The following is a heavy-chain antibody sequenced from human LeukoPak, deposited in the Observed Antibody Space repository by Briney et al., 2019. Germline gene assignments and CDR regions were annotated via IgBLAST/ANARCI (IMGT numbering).Heavy chain of an antibody. CDR2: IYTSGST. Sequence: SQTLSLTCTVSGGSISSGSYYWSWIRQPAGKGLEWIGRIYTSGSTNYNPSLKSRVTISVDTSKNQFFLKLSSVTAADTAVYYCARDNYGDYVFDYWGQGTLVTVSS. CDR3: ARDNYGDYVFDY. J-gene: IGHJ4*02. CDR1: GGSISSGSYY. V-gene: IGHV4-61*02. D-gene: IGHD4-17*01.